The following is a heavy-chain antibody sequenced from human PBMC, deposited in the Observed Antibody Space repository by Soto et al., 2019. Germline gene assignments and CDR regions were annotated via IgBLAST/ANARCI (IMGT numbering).Heavy chain of an antibody. Sequence: QVQLVESGGGVVQPGRSLRLSCAASGFTFSSYAMHWVRQAPGKGLEWVAVISYDGSNKYYADSEKGRFTISRDNSKNTLYLQMNSLRAEDTAVYYCARDQQRGYYGMDVWGQGTTVTVSS. D-gene: IGHD6-25*01. CDR1: GFTFSSYA. V-gene: IGHV3-30-3*01. CDR3: ARDQQRGYYGMDV. CDR2: ISYDGSNK. J-gene: IGHJ6*02.